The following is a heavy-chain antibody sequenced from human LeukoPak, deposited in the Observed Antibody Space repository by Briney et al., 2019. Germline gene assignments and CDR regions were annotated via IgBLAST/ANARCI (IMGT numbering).Heavy chain of an antibody. CDR1: GFTVSSNY. CDR3: AKDGGTISSSWFAFDY. CDR2: IYSGGST. J-gene: IGHJ4*02. V-gene: IGHV3-53*01. D-gene: IGHD6-13*01. Sequence: GGSLRLSCAASGFTVSSNYMSWVRQAPGKGLEWVSVIYSGGSTYYADSVKGRFTISRDNSKNTLYLQMNSLRAEDTAVYYCAKDGGTISSSWFAFDYWGQGTLVTVSS.